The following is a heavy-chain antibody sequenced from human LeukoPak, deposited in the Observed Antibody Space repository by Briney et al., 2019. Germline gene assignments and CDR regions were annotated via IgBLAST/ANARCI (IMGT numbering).Heavy chain of an antibody. CDR3: ARRIGGSQGAAFDY. Sequence: QSMSLTCTVARGSISSKYWTWVRPIPRKGMEWVAFAHYIGTTNYNPSLKSRVTISLNTSKNQFSLKLTSVSAADTAVYYCARRIGGSQGAAFDYWGQGTLVTVSS. CDR1: RGSISSKY. CDR2: AHYIGTT. V-gene: IGHV4-59*08. J-gene: IGHJ4*02. D-gene: IGHD1-26*01.